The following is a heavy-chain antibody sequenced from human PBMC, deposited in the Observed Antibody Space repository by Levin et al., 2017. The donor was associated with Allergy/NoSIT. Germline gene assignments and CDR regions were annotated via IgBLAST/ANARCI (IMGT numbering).Heavy chain of an antibody. J-gene: IGHJ3*02. V-gene: IGHV3-48*03. CDR2: ISSSGSTI. Sequence: SCAASGFTFSSYEMNWVRQAPGKGLEWVSYISSSGSTIYYADSVKGRFTISRDNAKNSLYLQMNSLRAEDTAVYYCARGREPYDFWSGYSDAFDIWGQGTMVTVSS. CDR3: ARGREPYDFWSGYSDAFDI. D-gene: IGHD3-3*01. CDR1: GFTFSSYE.